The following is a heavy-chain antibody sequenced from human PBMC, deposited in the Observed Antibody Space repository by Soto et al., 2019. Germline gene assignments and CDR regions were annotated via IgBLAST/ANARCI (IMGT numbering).Heavy chain of an antibody. CDR3: ARFGVVIGAPPRDYYYGMDV. J-gene: IGHJ6*02. Sequence: ASVKVSCKASGGNFSSYAISWVRQAPGQGLEWMGGIIPIFGTANYAQKFQGRVTITADESTSTAYMELSSLRSEDTAVYYCARFGVVIGAPPRDYYYGMDVWGQGTTVTVSS. V-gene: IGHV1-69*13. CDR1: GGNFSSYA. D-gene: IGHD3-3*01. CDR2: IIPIFGTA.